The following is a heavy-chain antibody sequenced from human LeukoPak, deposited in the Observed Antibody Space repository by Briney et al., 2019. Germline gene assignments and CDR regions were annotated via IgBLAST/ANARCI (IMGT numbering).Heavy chain of an antibody. J-gene: IGHJ4*02. Sequence: GGSLRLSCAASGFTFSSYSMNWARQAPGKGLEWVSFISSSSNYIYYADSVKGRFTISRDNAKNSLYLQMNSLRAEDTAVYYCAKSYYYDSSDYWGQGTLVTVSS. CDR2: ISSSSNYI. D-gene: IGHD3-22*01. CDR1: GFTFSSYS. V-gene: IGHV3-21*01. CDR3: AKSYYYDSSDY.